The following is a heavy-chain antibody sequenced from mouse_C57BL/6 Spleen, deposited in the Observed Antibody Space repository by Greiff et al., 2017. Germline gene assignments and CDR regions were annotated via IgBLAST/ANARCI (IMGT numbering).Heavy chain of an antibody. CDR1: GYTFTDYY. J-gene: IGHJ2*01. Sequence: EVQLQQSGPVLVKPGASVKMSCKASGYTFTDYYMNWVKQSHGKSLEWIGVINPYNGGTSYNQKFKGKATLTVDKSSSTAYMELNSLTSEDSAVYYCATETFYFDFWGQGTTLTVSS. CDR3: ATETFYFDF. V-gene: IGHV1-19*01. CDR2: INPYNGGT.